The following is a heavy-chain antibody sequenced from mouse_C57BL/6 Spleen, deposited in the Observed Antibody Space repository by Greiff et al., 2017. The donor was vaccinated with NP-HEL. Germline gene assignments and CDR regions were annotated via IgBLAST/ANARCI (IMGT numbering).Heavy chain of an antibody. CDR3: ARCPLITTVVSFDY. V-gene: IGHV1-75*01. CDR2: IFPGSGST. Sequence: VQLQQSGPELVKPGASVKISCKASGYTFTDYYINWVKQRPGQGLEWIGWIFPGSGSTYYNEKFKGKATLTVDKSSSTAYMLLSSLTSEDSAVYFCARCPLITTVVSFDYWGQGTTLTVSS. D-gene: IGHD1-1*01. J-gene: IGHJ2*01. CDR1: GYTFTDYY.